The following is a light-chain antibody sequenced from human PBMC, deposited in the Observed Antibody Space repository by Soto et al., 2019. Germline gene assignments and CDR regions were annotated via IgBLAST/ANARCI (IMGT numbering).Light chain of an antibody. CDR3: QQYNNWPPLT. CDR2: GAS. V-gene: IGKV3-15*01. CDR1: QSVSSN. Sequence: EIVMTQSPATLSVSPGERATLSCRASQSVSSNLARYQQKPGQAPRLLIYGASTRATGIPARFSGSGSGTEFTLTIRSLQSEDFAVYYCQQYNNWPPLTFGGGTKVEIK. J-gene: IGKJ4*01.